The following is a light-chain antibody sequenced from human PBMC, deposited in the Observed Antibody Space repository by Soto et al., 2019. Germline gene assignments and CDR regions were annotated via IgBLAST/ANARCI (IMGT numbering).Light chain of an antibody. CDR1: QSVLYSSNNKNY. V-gene: IGKV4-1*01. Sequence: DIVMTQSPDSLAVSLGERATINCKSSQSVLYSSNNKNYLDWYQQKPGQPPKLLIYWASTRESGVPDRFSGSGSGTDFTLTISSLQAEDVAVFYCQQYYSIPPTFGQGTRVEVK. J-gene: IGKJ1*01. CDR3: QQYYSIPPT. CDR2: WAS.